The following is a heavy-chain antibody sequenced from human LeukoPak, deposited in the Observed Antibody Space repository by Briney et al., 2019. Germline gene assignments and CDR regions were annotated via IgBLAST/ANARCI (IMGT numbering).Heavy chain of an antibody. CDR2: IWYDGSNK. D-gene: IGHD6-6*01. CDR1: GFTFSSYG. J-gene: IGHJ6*02. CDR3: ARDLAPPSPYYYYYGMDV. V-gene: IGHV3-33*01. Sequence: GGSLRLSCAASGFTFSSYGMHWVRQAPGKGLEWVAVIWYDGSNKYYADSVKGRFTISRDNSKNTLYLQMNSLRAEDTAVYYCARDLAPPSPYYYYYGMDVWGQGTTVTVSS.